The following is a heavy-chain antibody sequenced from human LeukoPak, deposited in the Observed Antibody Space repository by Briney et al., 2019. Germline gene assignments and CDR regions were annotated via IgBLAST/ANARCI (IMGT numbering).Heavy chain of an antibody. CDR2: IKQDGSEK. J-gene: IGHJ6*02. Sequence: GGSLRLSCAASGFSFVNHWMSWVRQAPGKGLEWVANIKQDGSEKYYVDSVKGRFTISRDNAKNSLYLQMNSLRAEDTAVYYCARGSSGPLANYYYYGMDVWGQGTTVTVSS. CDR3: ARGSSGPLANYYYYGMDV. V-gene: IGHV3-7*01. CDR1: GFSFVNHW. D-gene: IGHD6-19*01.